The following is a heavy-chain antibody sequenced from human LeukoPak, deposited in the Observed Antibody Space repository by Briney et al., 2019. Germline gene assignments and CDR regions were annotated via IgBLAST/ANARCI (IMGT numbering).Heavy chain of an antibody. J-gene: IGHJ6*04. D-gene: IGHD2-2*01. CDR2: INHSGTT. CDR3: ARGLRLPSRSSPAVPHV. Sequence: SETLSLTCAVYGGSFSDYYWNWIRQPPGKGLEWIGEINHSGTTNYNPSLKSRVTRSVDTSRNQFSLRLSAVTAADTAVYHCARGLRLPSRSSPAVPHVWGKGTTVTVSA. CDR1: GGSFSDYY. V-gene: IGHV4-34*01.